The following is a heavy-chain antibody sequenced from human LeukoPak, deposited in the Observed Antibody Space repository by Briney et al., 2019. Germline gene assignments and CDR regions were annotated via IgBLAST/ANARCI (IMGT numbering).Heavy chain of an antibody. CDR2: IYYSGST. CDR1: GGSISSSSYY. D-gene: IGHD3-3*01. J-gene: IGHJ4*02. Sequence: SETLSLTCTVSGGSISSSSYYWGWIRQPPGKGLEWIVSIYYSGSTYYNPSLKSRVTISVDTSKNQFSLKLSSVTAADTAVYYCARQDYDFWSGYLYYFDYWGQGTLVTVSS. CDR3: ARQDYDFWSGYLYYFDY. V-gene: IGHV4-39*01.